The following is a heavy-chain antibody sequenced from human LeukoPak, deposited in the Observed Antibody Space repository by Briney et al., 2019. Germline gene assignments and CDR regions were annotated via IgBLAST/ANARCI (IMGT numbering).Heavy chain of an antibody. V-gene: IGHV1-18*01. Sequence: ASVKVSCKAPGYTFSSYGFSWVRQAPGQGLEWMGWINAYNGHTNYAQNLQGRVTMTTDTSTSTAYMELRSLRSDDTAVYYCARRQGTTLNFDYWGQGTLVTVSS. CDR3: ARRQGTTLNFDY. D-gene: IGHD1-1*01. J-gene: IGHJ4*02. CDR1: GYTFSSYG. CDR2: INAYNGHT.